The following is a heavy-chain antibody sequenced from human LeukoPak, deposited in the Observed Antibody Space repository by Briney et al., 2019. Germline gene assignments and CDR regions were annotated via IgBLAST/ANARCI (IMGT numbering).Heavy chain of an antibody. CDR2: INPNSGGT. CDR3: ARTLGNGYNYCY. V-gene: IGHV1-2*02. Sequence: GASVKVSCKASGYTFTGYYMHWVRQAPGQGREWMGWINPNSGGTNYAQKFQGRVTMTRDTSTSTAYMELSRLRSDDTAVYYCARTLGNGYNYCYWGQGTLVTVSS. J-gene: IGHJ4*02. D-gene: IGHD5-12*01. CDR1: GYTFTGYY.